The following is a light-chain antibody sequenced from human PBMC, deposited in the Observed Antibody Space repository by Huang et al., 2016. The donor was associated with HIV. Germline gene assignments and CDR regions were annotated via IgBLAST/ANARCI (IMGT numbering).Light chain of an antibody. CDR3: QYYGSSPLT. CDR1: QSVNNNY. Sequence: EIVLTPSPGTLSLSPGVRATLSCRASQSVNNNYLAWYQVRPGQAPRLLIYGASTRATGIPDRFSGSGSGTDFTLTISRLEPEDFAVYSCQYYGSSPLTFGGGTKVEI. CDR2: GAS. J-gene: IGKJ4*01. V-gene: IGKV3-20*01.